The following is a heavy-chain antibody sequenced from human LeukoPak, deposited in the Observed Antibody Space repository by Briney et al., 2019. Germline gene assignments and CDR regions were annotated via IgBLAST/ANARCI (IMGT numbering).Heavy chain of an antibody. CDR3: ARGPRIFRGYSSSPAYYYYYYMDV. D-gene: IGHD6-13*01. CDR1: GYSISSGYY. V-gene: IGHV4-38-2*02. J-gene: IGHJ6*03. Sequence: PSETLSLTCTVSGYSISSGYYWGWIRQPPGKGLEWIGSIYHSGSTYYNPSLKSRVTISVDTSKNQFSLKLSSVTAADTAVYYCARGPRIFRGYSSSPAYYYYYYMDVWGKGTTVTVSS. CDR2: IYHSGST.